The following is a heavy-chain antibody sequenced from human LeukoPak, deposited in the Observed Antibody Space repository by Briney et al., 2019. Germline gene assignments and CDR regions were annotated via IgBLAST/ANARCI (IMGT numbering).Heavy chain of an antibody. D-gene: IGHD4-17*01. V-gene: IGHV4-4*07. Sequence: SETLSLTRTVSGGSISSCYWSWIRQPAGKELEWIGRIYTSGSTNYNPSLKSRVTMSVDTSKSQFSLKLSSVTAADTAVYYCARDYSYGDYLNWFDPWGQGTLVTVSS. CDR2: IYTSGST. CDR3: ARDYSYGDYLNWFDP. J-gene: IGHJ5*02. CDR1: GGSISSCY.